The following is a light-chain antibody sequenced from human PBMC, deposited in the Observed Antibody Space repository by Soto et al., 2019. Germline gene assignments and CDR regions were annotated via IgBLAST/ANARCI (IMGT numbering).Light chain of an antibody. CDR2: GNS. CDR1: SSIIGAGYD. CDR3: QSYDSSLSGYV. J-gene: IGLJ1*01. V-gene: IGLV1-40*01. Sequence: QSVLTQPPSVSGAPGQRVTISCTGSSSIIGAGYDVHWYQQLPGTAPKLLIYGNSNRPSGVPDRFSGSRSGTSASLAITGLQAEDEADYYCQSYDSSLSGYVFRTGTKVTVL.